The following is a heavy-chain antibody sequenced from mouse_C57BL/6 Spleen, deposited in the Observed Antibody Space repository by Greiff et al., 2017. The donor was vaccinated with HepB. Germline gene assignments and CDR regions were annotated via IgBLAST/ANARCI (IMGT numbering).Heavy chain of an antibody. V-gene: IGHV1-22*01. CDR2: INPNNGGT. CDR3: ARDGNEGFDY. J-gene: IGHJ2*01. Sequence: EVKLMESGPELVKPGASVKMSCKASGYTFTDYNMHWVKQSHGKSLEWIGYINPNNGGTSYNQKFKGKATLTVNKSSSTAYMELRSLTSEDSAVYYCARDGNEGFDYWGQGTTLTVSS. D-gene: IGHD2-1*01. CDR1: GYTFTDYN.